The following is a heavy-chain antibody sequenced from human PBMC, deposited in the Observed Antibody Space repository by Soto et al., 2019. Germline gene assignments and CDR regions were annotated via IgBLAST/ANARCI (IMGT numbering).Heavy chain of an antibody. CDR3: GKGRSYYYYYGVDV. J-gene: IGHJ6*02. V-gene: IGHV1-58*02. CDR2: IVVGSGNT. D-gene: IGHD1-26*01. CDR1: GFTFTSSA. Sequence: SVKVSCKASGFTFTSSAMQWVRQARGQRLEWIGWIVVGSGNTNYAQKFQERVTITRDMSTSTAYMELSSLRSEDTAVYYCGKGRSYYYYYGVDVWGQGTTVTVSS.